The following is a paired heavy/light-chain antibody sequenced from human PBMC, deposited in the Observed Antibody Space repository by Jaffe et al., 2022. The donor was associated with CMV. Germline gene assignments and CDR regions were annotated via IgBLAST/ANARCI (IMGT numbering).Light chain of an antibody. V-gene: IGKV3-20*01. CDR3: QQYRSSPIT. J-gene: IGKJ5*01. Sequence: EIVLTQSPGTLSLSPGERATLSCRASQSISSSYLAWYQQKPGQAPRLLISAASSRATGIPDRFSGSGSGTDFTLTIRRLEPEDFAVYYCQQYRSSPITFGQGTRLEIK. CDR1: QSISSSY. CDR2: AAS.
Heavy chain of an antibody. D-gene: IGHD3-16*01. CDR3: ARGPYAGAADS. CDR1: GDSISNSDW. J-gene: IGHJ4*02. V-gene: IGHV4-4*02. CDR2: VYHGGSA. Sequence: QVHLQESGPGLVKPSGTLSLTCAVSGDSISNSDWLSWVRQPPGGGLEWIAEVYHGGSANYNPSLESRLTISIDTSKNQFSLKLNSVTAADTAVYYCARGPYAGAADSWGQGTLVTVSS.